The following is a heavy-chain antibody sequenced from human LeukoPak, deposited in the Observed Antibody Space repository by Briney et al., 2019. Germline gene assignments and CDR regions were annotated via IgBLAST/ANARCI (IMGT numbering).Heavy chain of an antibody. J-gene: IGHJ6*04. V-gene: IGHV3-30*04. CDR3: ARALTFYGMDV. D-gene: IGHD2-21*02. Sequence: GRSLRLSCAASGFTFSSYDMHWVRQAPGKGLEWVAVISYDGSNKYYADSVKGRFTISRDNSKNTLYLQMNSLRAEDTAVYYCARALTFYGMDVWGKGTTVTVSS. CDR1: GFTFSSYD. CDR2: ISYDGSNK.